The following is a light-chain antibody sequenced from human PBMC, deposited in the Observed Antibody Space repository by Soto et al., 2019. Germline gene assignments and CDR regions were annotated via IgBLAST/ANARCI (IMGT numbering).Light chain of an antibody. Sequence: EIVMTQSPATLSVSPGERATLSCRASQSVSNNLAWYQQKPGQAPRLLIFGASTTASGVPARFSGSGSGTDFTLTISSLQSEDAALYYCQQYNDWLTWSVGQGTKVEIK. CDR3: QQYNDWLTWS. CDR1: QSVSNN. CDR2: GAS. V-gene: IGKV3-15*01. J-gene: IGKJ1*01.